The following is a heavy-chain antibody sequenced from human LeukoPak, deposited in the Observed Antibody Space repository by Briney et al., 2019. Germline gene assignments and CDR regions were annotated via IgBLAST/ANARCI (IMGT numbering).Heavy chain of an antibody. CDR3: ARDRDDTSGYYRETLFDY. Sequence: ASVKVSCKASGYTFTGYYMHWVRQAPGQGLEWMGWINPNSGGTNYAQKFQGRVTMTRDTSISTAYMELSRLRSDDTAVYYCARDRDDTSGYYRETLFDYWGQGTLVTVSS. D-gene: IGHD3-22*01. CDR2: INPNSGGT. CDR1: GYTFTGYY. J-gene: IGHJ4*02. V-gene: IGHV1-2*02.